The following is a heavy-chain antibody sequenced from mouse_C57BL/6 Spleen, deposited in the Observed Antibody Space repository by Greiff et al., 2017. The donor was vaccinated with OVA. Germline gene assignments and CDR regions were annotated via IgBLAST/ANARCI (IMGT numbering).Heavy chain of an antibody. J-gene: IGHJ3*01. D-gene: IGHD1-1*01. CDR2: ISYDGSN. CDR3: ARDGSSYVVAY. V-gene: IGHV3-6*01. CDR1: GYSITSGYY. Sequence: EVKLQESGPGLVKPSQSLSLTCSVTGYSITSGYYWNWIRQFPGNKLEWMGYISYDGSNNYNPSLKNRISITRDTSKNQFFLKLNSVTTEDTATYYCARDGSSYVVAYWGQGTLVTVSA.